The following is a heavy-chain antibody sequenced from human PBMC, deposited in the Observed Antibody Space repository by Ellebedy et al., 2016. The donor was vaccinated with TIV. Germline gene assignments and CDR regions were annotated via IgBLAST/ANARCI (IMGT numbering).Heavy chain of an antibody. Sequence: GESLKISCAASGFTFGRAWMNWVRQTPGKGLEWVGRIKSKRDGETTEYAAPGKGRFTISRDDSDNMLSLQMNSLKAEDTAVYYCTTGFSTAWHDHCWGQGTLVTVSS. V-gene: IGHV3-15*07. J-gene: IGHJ4*02. CDR1: GFTFGRAW. D-gene: IGHD3-3*01. CDR3: TTGFSTAWHDHC. CDR2: IKSKRDGETT.